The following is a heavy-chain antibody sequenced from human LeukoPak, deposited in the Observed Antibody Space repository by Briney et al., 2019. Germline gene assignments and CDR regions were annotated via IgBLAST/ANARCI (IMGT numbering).Heavy chain of an antibody. D-gene: IGHD3/OR15-3a*01. V-gene: IGHV3-30-3*01. J-gene: IGHJ4*02. CDR2: ISYDGSNK. CDR3: ARGRTGPPCFDY. CDR1: GFTFSSYA. Sequence: GGSLRLSCAASGFTFSSYAMHWVRQAPGKGLEWVAVISYDGSNKYYADSVKGRFTISRDNSKNTLYLQMNSLRAEDTAVYYCARGRTGPPCFDYWGQGTLVTVSS.